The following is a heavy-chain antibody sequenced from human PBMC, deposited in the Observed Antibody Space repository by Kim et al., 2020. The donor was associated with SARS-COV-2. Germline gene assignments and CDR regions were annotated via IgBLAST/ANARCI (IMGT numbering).Heavy chain of an antibody. CDR2: IYYSGST. CDR3: ARASYYYGSGSYLLDY. CDR1: GGSISSGGYY. V-gene: IGHV4-31*03. Sequence: SETLSLTCTVSGGSISSGGYYWSWIRQHLGKGLEWIGYIYYSGSTYYNPSLKSGVTISVDTSKNQFSLKLSSVTAADTAVYYCARASYYYGSGSYLLDYWGQGTLVTVSS. D-gene: IGHD3-10*01. J-gene: IGHJ4*02.